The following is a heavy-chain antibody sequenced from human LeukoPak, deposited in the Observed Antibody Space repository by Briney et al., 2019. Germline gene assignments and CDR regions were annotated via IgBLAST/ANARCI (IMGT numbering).Heavy chain of an antibody. CDR1: GYTFTNYG. CDR3: ARDLYYDFWSGQKTYYMDV. J-gene: IGHJ6*03. CDR2: IIPIFGTA. D-gene: IGHD3-3*01. V-gene: IGHV1-69*05. Sequence: ASVKVSCKASGYTFTNYGISWVRQAPGQGLEWMGGIIPIFGTANYAQKFQGRVTITTDGSTSTAYMELSSLRSEDTAVYYCARDLYYDFWSGQKTYYMDVWGKGTTVTVSS.